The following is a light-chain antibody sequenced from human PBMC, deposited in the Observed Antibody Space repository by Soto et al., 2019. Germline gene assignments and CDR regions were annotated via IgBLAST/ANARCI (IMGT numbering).Light chain of an antibody. V-gene: IGLV2-14*01. CDR2: DVS. Sequence: QSALTQPASVSGSPGQSITISCTGTSSDVGGYNYVSWYQQHPGKAPKLMIYDVSNRPSGVSNRFSGSKSGNTASLTLSGPQAEDEADYYCSSYTSSSTQVFGTGTKLTVL. J-gene: IGLJ1*01. CDR1: SSDVGGYNY. CDR3: SSYTSSSTQV.